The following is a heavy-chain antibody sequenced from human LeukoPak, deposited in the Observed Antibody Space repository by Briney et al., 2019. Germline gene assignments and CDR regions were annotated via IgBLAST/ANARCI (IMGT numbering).Heavy chain of an antibody. CDR2: INPNSGGT. CDR3: ARDYCSGGSCYPVFDP. Sequence: ASVKVSCKASGYTFTGYYMHWVRQAPGQGLEWMGWINPNSGGTNYAQKLQGRVTMTTDTSTSTAYMELRSLRSDDTAVYYCARDYCSGGSCYPVFDPWGQGTLVTVSS. V-gene: IGHV1-2*02. CDR1: GYTFTGYY. J-gene: IGHJ5*02. D-gene: IGHD2-15*01.